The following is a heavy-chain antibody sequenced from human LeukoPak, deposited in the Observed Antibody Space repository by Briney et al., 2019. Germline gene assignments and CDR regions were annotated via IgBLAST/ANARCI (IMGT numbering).Heavy chain of an antibody. D-gene: IGHD3-22*01. CDR2: ISGSGGST. Sequence: GGSLRLSCAASGFTFSSYGMHWVRQAPGKGLEWVSAISGSGGSTYYADSVKGRFTISRDNSKNTLYLQMNSLRAEDTAVYYCVPSGYSLFFDYWGQGTLVTVSS. V-gene: IGHV3-23*01. J-gene: IGHJ4*02. CDR3: VPSGYSLFFDY. CDR1: GFTFSSYG.